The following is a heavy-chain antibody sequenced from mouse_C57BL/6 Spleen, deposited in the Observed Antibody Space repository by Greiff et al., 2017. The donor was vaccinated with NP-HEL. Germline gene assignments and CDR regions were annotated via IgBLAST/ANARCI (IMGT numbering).Heavy chain of an antibody. V-gene: IGHV1-26*01. CDR3: ARLDYSNYEDD. D-gene: IGHD2-5*01. J-gene: IGHJ2*01. Sequence: EVQLQQSGPELVKPGASVKISCKASGYTFTDYYMNWVKQSHGKSLEWIGDINPNNGGTSYNQKFKGKATLTVDKSSSTAYMELRSLTSEDSAVYYCARLDYSNYEDDWGQGTTLTVSS. CDR1: GYTFTDYY. CDR2: INPNNGGT.